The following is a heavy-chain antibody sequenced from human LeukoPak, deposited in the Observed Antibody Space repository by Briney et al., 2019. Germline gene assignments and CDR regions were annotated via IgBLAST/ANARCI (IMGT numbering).Heavy chain of an antibody. D-gene: IGHD3-22*01. CDR3: ATGDISGFYPFGY. CDR2: IYHSGST. Sequence: NPSETLSLTCTVSGGSISSTSYYWGWIRQSPGKGLEWIGSIYHSGSTYYNPSLESRVTISVDASKNQFSLMLTSVTAADTAIYYCATGDISGFYPFGYWGRGTLVTVSS. V-gene: IGHV4-39*07. J-gene: IGHJ4*02. CDR1: GGSISSTSYY.